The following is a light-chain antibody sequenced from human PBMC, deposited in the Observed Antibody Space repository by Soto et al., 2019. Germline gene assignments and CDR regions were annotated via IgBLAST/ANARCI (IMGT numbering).Light chain of an antibody. CDR3: QSYDSSLSGSV. V-gene: IGLV2-14*01. J-gene: IGLJ2*01. Sequence: QSALTQPASVSGSPGQSIAISCTGSSSDVGIYNYVSWYQQHPGKVPKLIIYEVSNRPSGVSNRFSGSKSGTSASLAITGLQAEDEADYYCQSYDSSLSGSVFGGGTKLTVL. CDR2: EVS. CDR1: SSDVGIYNY.